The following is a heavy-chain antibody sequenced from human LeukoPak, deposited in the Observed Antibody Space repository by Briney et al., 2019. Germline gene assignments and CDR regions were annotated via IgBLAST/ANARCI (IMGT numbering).Heavy chain of an antibody. J-gene: IGHJ4*02. D-gene: IGHD6-6*01. Sequence: SGTLSLTCTVSGGSISSSSYYWGWIRQPPGKGLEWIGSIYYSGSTYYNPSLKSRVTISVDTSKNQFSLKLSSVTAADTAVYYCARHLVSSSSSGFDYWGQGILVTVSS. V-gene: IGHV4-39*01. CDR2: IYYSGST. CDR3: ARHLVSSSSSGFDY. CDR1: GGSISSSSYY.